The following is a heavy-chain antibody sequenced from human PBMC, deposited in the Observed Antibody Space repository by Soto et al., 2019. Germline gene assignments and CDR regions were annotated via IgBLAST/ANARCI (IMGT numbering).Heavy chain of an antibody. Sequence: GASVKVSCKASGGTFSSYAISWVRQAPGQGLEWMGGIIPIFGTANYAQKFQGRVTITADKSTSTAYMELSSLRSEDTAVYYCARGDPYSSSWPINWFDPWGQGTLVTVSS. D-gene: IGHD6-13*01. J-gene: IGHJ5*02. CDR1: GGTFSSYA. CDR2: IIPIFGTA. V-gene: IGHV1-69*06. CDR3: ARGDPYSSSWPINWFDP.